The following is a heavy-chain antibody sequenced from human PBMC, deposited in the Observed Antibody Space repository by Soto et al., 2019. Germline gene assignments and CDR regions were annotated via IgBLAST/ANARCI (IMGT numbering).Heavy chain of an antibody. CDR3: ARGLRIAVAGTDMGYYFNY. V-gene: IGHV4-34*01. D-gene: IGHD6-19*01. J-gene: IGHJ4*02. CDR2: INHSGST. Sequence: SETLSLTCAVYGGSFSGYYWSWIRQPPGKGLERIGEINHSGSTNYNPSLKSRVTIPVDTSKNQFSLKLSPVTAADTAEYYSARGLRIAVAGTDMGYYFNYWGQGTRFTVPS. CDR1: GGSFSGYY.